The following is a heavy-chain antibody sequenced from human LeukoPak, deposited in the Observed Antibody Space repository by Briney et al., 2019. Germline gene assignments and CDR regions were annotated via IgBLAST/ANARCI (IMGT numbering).Heavy chain of an antibody. J-gene: IGHJ4*02. Sequence: PGGSLRLSCAASGFTVSSNYMSWVRQAPGKGLEWVSVIYSGGSAYYADPVKGRFTISRDNSKNTLYLQMNSLRAEDTAVYYCARGGSSSWPFDYWGQGTLVTVSS. V-gene: IGHV3-66*02. CDR1: GFTVSSNY. D-gene: IGHD6-13*01. CDR2: IYSGGSA. CDR3: ARGGSSSWPFDY.